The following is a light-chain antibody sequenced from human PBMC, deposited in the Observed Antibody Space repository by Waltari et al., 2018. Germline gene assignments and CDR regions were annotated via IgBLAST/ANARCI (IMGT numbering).Light chain of an antibody. CDR3: QQYISYPWT. V-gene: IGKV1-5*03. CDR2: KAS. Sequence: DIQMTQSPSTLSASVGDRVIMSCRASQTVDSWLAWYQQKPGRAPKLLIYKASSLESGVPSRFSGSGSVTEFTLTISSLQPDDFATYYCQQYISYPWTFGQGTKVEIK. CDR1: QTVDSW. J-gene: IGKJ1*01.